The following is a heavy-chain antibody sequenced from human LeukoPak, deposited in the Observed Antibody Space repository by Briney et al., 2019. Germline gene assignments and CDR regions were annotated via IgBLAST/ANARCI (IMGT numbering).Heavy chain of an antibody. CDR1: RFNFRHNP. CDR2: INPSGGST. Sequence: GSLRLSRAGSRFNFRHNPLSWVRQAPGKGLEWGSAINPSGGSTYYADSVRGRFTISRDNSKNTLYLQMNTLRAEDTAVYYCATTKQARRYFDYWGQGTLVTVSS. J-gene: IGHJ4*02. V-gene: IGHV3-23*01. CDR3: ATTKQARRYFDY. D-gene: IGHD1-1*01.